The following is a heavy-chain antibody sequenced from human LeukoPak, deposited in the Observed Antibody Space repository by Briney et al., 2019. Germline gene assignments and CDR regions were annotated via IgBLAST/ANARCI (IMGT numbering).Heavy chain of an antibody. CDR3: ARGTTVVTIFDY. D-gene: IGHD4-23*01. CDR1: GGSISSGSYY. CDR2: IYTSGST. V-gene: IGHV4-61*02. J-gene: IGHJ4*02. Sequence: PSQTLSLTCTVPGGSISSGSYYWSWIRQPAGKGLEWIGRIYTSGSTYYNPSLKSRVTISVDTSKNQFSLKLSSVTAADTAVYYCARGTTVVTIFDYWGQGTLVTVSS.